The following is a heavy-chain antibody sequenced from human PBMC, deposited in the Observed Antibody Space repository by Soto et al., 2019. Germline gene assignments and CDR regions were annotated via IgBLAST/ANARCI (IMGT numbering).Heavy chain of an antibody. CDR1: GGSISSGDYY. CDR2: IYYSGST. CDR3: VGEFVYWGSSSRFFDYYDMDV. D-gene: IGHD2-2*01. V-gene: IGHV4-30-4*01. J-gene: IGHJ6*02. Sequence: SETLSLTCTVSGGSISSGDYYWSWIRQPPGKGLEWIGYIYYSGSTYYNPSLKSRVTISVDTSKNQFSLKLSSVTAADTAVYYCVGEFVYWGSSSRFFDYYDMDVWGQGTTVTVSS.